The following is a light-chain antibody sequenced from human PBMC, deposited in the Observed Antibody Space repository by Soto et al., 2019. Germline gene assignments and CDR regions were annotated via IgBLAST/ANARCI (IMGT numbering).Light chain of an antibody. CDR1: SSDVGGYNY. CDR2: DVS. CDR3: SSYTSSIL. V-gene: IGLV2-14*01. Sequence: QSALTQPASVSGSPGQSITISCTGTSSDVGGYNYVSWYQRHPGKAPKLMIYDVSNRPSGVSNRFSGSKSGNTASLTISGLQAEDEADYYCSSYTSSILFGGGTQLTVL. J-gene: IGLJ2*01.